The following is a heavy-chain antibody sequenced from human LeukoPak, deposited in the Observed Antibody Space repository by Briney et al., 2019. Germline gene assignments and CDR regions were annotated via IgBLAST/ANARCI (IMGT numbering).Heavy chain of an antibody. D-gene: IGHD1-1*01. Sequence: PSETLSLNCTVSGGSISSYYWSWIRQPPGKGLEWIGYIYYSGSTNYNPSLKSRVTISVDTSKNQFSLKLSSVTAADTAVYYCARESNHWNDIPIAFDIWGQGTMVTVSS. V-gene: IGHV4-59*01. CDR3: ARESNHWNDIPIAFDI. CDR1: GGSISSYY. J-gene: IGHJ3*02. CDR2: IYYSGST.